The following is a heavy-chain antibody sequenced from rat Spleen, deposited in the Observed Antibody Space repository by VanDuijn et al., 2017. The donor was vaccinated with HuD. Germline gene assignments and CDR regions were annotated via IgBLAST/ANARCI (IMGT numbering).Heavy chain of an antibody. CDR2: ISYEGSGS. V-gene: IGHV5-22*01. Sequence: EVQLVESGGGLVQPGRSLKLSCAASGFTFSDYYMAWVRQVPKKGLEWVASISYEGSGSYYRDSVKGRFTVSRDDAKSTLYLQMDSLGSEDTATYYCTRLSMGDWGQGVMVTVSS. J-gene: IGHJ2*01. CDR1: GFTFSDYY. D-gene: IGHD1-7*01. CDR3: TRLSMGD.